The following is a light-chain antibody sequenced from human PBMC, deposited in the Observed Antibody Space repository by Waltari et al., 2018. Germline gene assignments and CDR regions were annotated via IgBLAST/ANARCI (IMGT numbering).Light chain of an antibody. CDR1: QGISND. CDR2: AAS. J-gene: IGKJ2*01. V-gene: IGKV1-16*02. Sequence: DIQMTQSPSSLSASVGDRVTIPCRASQGISNDLAWFQQKPGQPPKSLVYAASSLQSGVPSKFSGSGSGTDFTLTISSLQPEDFATYYCQQYNSFPYTFGQGTKLEIQ. CDR3: QQYNSFPYT.